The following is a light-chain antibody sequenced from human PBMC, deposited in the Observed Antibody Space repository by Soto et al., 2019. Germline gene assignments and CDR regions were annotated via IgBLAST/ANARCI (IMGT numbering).Light chain of an antibody. V-gene: IGKV3-20*01. CDR3: QYYGGTPYT. CDR2: GTS. J-gene: IGKJ2*01. CDR1: QSINSIY. Sequence: EIVLTQSPDTLSLSAGERATLSCRASQSINSIYLAWYQKKPGQAPRLLIYGTSNRATGIPDRFSGSGSGTDFTLIISRLEPDDFAVYYCQYYGGTPYTSGQGTNLEIK.